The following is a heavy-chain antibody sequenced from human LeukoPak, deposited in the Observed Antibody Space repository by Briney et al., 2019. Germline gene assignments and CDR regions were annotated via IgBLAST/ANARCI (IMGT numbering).Heavy chain of an antibody. CDR1: GGSFSGYC. CDR3: ARVWHGSGSYYPKPPDY. Sequence: SETLSLTCAVYGGSFSGYCWSWIRQPPGKGLEWIGEINHSGSTNYNPSLKSRVTISVDTSKNQFSLKLSSVTAADTAVYYCARVWHGSGSYYPKPPDYWGQGTLVTVSS. CDR2: INHSGST. V-gene: IGHV4-34*01. D-gene: IGHD3-10*01. J-gene: IGHJ4*02.